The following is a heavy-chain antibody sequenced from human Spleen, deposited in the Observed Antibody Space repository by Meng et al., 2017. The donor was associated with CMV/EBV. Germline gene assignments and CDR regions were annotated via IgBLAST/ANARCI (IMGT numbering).Heavy chain of an antibody. CDR2: ILSYT. V-gene: IGHV1-18*04. CDR1: GYTFADYY. D-gene: IGHD6-19*01. J-gene: IGHJ4*02. CDR3: WRQTLGRLEGYYFDT. Sequence: ASVKVSCKTSGYTFADYYISWVRQAPGQGLEWMGWILSYTHYAQKFQGRVTLTTDTSTDKVYKDLTGLRPDDSAIYYCWRQTLGRLEGYYFDTWGQGTQVTVSS.